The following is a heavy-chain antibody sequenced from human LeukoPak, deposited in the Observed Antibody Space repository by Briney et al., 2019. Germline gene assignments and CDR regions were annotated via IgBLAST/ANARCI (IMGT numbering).Heavy chain of an antibody. CDR1: GFTFSSYA. D-gene: IGHD5-12*01. J-gene: IGHJ4*02. Sequence: GGSLRLSCAASGFTFSSYAMTWVRQAPGKGLEWVSAISSSGGSTYYADSVKGRFTISRDNSKNTLYLQMNSLRAEDTAVYYCARSEVVATISLDYWGQGTLVTVSS. CDR2: ISSSGGST. V-gene: IGHV3-23*01. CDR3: ARSEVVATISLDY.